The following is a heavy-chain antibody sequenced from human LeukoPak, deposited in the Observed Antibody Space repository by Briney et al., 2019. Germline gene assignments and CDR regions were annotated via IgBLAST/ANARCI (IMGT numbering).Heavy chain of an antibody. CDR3: ASGTAEDYYMDV. J-gene: IGHJ6*03. V-gene: IGHV3-9*01. Sequence: GGSLRLSCAASGFTFDDYAMHWVRQAPGKGLEWVSGISWNSGSIGYADSVKGRFAISRDNAKNSLYLQMNSLRAEDTAVYYCASGTAEDYYMDVWGKGTTVTVSS. CDR2: ISWNSGSI. D-gene: IGHD3-3*01. CDR1: GFTFDDYA.